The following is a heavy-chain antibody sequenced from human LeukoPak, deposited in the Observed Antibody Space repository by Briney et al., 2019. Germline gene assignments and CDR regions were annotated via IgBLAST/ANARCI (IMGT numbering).Heavy chain of an antibody. Sequence: ASVKVSCKVSGYTLTELSMHWVRQAPGKGLEWMGGFDPEDGETIYAQKFQGRVTMTEDTSTDTAYMELSSLRSEDTAVYYCATGVQLVLYYGMDVWGQGTTVTVSS. J-gene: IGHJ6*02. CDR3: ATGVQLVLYYGMDV. CDR2: FDPEDGET. D-gene: IGHD3-10*01. CDR1: GYTLTELS. V-gene: IGHV1-24*01.